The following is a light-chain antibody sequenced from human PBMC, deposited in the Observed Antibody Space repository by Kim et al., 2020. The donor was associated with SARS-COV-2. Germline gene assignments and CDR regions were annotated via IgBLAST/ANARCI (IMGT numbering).Light chain of an antibody. J-gene: IGKJ2*01. V-gene: IGKV3-11*01. CDR1: QVFGIY. CDR3: QQRINWPRT. Sequence: LPPGETATLSCRARQVFGIYVAWYQQKPGQAPRLLIYDASNRATGLPARFSGSGSGTDFTLTISSLEPEYFAVYSCQQRINWPRTFGQGNKVDIK. CDR2: DAS.